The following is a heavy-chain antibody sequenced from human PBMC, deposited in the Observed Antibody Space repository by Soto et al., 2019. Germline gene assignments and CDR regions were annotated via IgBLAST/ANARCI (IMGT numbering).Heavy chain of an antibody. CDR3: ARHPYSAPYIVVVATAIVLDAFDI. CDR1: GGSISSSSYY. CDR2: MYYSGST. D-gene: IGHD2-2*01. V-gene: IGHV4-39*01. Sequence: PSETLSLTCTVSGGSISSSSYYWGWIHQPPGKGLEWIGSMYYSGSTFYNPSLKSRVTISVDTSKNQLSLKLSSVTASDTAVYYCARHPYSAPYIVVVATAIVLDAFDIWGQGTMVTVSS. J-gene: IGHJ3*02.